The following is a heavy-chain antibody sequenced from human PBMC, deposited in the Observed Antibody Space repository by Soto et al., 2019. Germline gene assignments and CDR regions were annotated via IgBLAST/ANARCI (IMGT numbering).Heavy chain of an antibody. CDR2: IVVGSGNT. D-gene: IGHD3-22*01. J-gene: IGHJ3*02. V-gene: IGHV1-58*01. CDR3: SRDVPTDVNSAYYYDDFYN. Sequence: GASVKVSCKASGLTFRDSAVQWVRQRRGHRLEWIGWIVVGSGNTNYAQDFQGRVTISRDMTTNTVYMELSSLRSEDAAVFFCSRDVPTDVNSAYYYDDFYNWGQGTKVT. CDR1: GLTFRDSA.